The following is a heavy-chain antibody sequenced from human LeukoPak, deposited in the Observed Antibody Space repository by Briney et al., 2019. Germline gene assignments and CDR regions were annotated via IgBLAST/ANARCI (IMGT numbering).Heavy chain of an antibody. CDR3: AAEGEVTPGYDAFDI. D-gene: IGHD4-23*01. V-gene: IGHV1-58*02. CDR1: GFTFTSSA. Sequence: SVKVSCKASGFTFTSSAMQWVRQARGQRLEWIRWIVVGSGNTNYAQKFQERVTITRDMSTSTAYMELSSLRSEDTAVYYCAAEGEVTPGYDAFDIWGQGTMVTVSS. J-gene: IGHJ3*02. CDR2: IVVGSGNT.